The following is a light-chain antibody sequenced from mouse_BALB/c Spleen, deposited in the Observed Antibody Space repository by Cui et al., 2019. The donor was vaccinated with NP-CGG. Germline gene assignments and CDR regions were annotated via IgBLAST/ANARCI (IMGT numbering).Light chain of an antibody. V-gene: IGLV1*01. CDR2: GTN. CDR1: TGAVTTSNY. J-gene: IGLJ1*01. Sequence: QAVVTQESALTTSPGETVTFTCRSSTGAVTTSNYANWVQEKPDHLFTGLIGGTNNRVPGVPARFSGSLIGDKAVLTITGAQTEDEAIYFCALWYSNHWVFGGGTKLTVL. CDR3: ALWYSNHWV.